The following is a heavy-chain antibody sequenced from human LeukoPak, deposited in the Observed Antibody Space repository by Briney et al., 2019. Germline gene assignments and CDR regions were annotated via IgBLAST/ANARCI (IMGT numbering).Heavy chain of an antibody. J-gene: IGHJ5*02. V-gene: IGHV4-34*01. CDR1: GGSFSPYY. Sequence: SETLSLTCTVYGGSFSPYYWNWIRQPPGKGLEWIGEINHRGSTTYNPSLKSRVTISLDTSKNQFSLKLSSVTAADTAVYYCARGTYDLATVSWFDPWGQGTLVTVSS. CDR2: INHRGST. D-gene: IGHD3-3*01. CDR3: ARGTYDLATVSWFDP.